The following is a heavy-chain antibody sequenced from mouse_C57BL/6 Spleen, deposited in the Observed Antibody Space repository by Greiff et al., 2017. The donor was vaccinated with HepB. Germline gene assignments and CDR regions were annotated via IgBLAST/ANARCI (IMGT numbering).Heavy chain of an antibody. D-gene: IGHD1-1*01. Sequence: EVQLQQSGAELVRPGASVKLSCTASGFNIKDDYMHWVKQRPEQGLEWIGWIDPENGDTEYASKFQGKATITADTSSNTAYPQLSSLTSEDTAVYYSTSGTTVVATDVDVWGTGTTVTVAS. CDR1: GFNIKDDY. CDR3: TSGTTVVATDVDV. J-gene: IGHJ1*03. CDR2: IDPENGDT. V-gene: IGHV14-4*01.